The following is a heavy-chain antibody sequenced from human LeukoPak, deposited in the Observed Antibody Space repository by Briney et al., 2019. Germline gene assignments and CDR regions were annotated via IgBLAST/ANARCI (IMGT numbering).Heavy chain of an antibody. CDR2: IFSSGST. Sequence: SETLSLTCTVSGVSISPEFWSWIRQPAGKGLEWIGRIFSSGSTSYNPSLKSRVNMSIDTSKNQFSLRLSSVTAADTAVYYCARDLKGVYFDYWGQGILVTVSS. CDR3: ARDLKGVYFDY. D-gene: IGHD3-16*01. CDR1: GVSISPEF. V-gene: IGHV4-4*07. J-gene: IGHJ4*02.